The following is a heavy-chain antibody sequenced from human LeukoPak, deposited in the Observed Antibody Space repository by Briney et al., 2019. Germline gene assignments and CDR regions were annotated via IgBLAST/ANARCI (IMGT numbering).Heavy chain of an antibody. CDR2: INPNSGGT. V-gene: IGHV1-2*04. CDR1: GYTFTGYY. J-gene: IGHJ6*02. Sequence: GASVKVSCKASGYTFTGYYMHWVRRAPGQGLEWMGWINPNSGGTNYAQKFQGWVTMTRDTSISTAYMELSRLRSDDTAVYYCAREGDYYYGMDVWGQGTTVTVSS. CDR3: AREGDYYYGMDV.